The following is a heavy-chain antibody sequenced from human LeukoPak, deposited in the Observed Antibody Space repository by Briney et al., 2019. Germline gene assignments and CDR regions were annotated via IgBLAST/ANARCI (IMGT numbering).Heavy chain of an antibody. D-gene: IGHD2-21*02. CDR3: ARVVRGVVTSNWFLP. J-gene: IGHJ5*02. Sequence: NTSETLSLTCTVSGDSLNTYYWTWIRQTPGKELEWIGFVASSGTSNYNPSLKSRVSISIDTSKNQFSLALTSVTPADTAVYYCARVVRGVVTSNWFLPWGQGTLVSVSS. CDR1: GDSLNTYY. CDR2: VASSGTS. V-gene: IGHV4-59*01.